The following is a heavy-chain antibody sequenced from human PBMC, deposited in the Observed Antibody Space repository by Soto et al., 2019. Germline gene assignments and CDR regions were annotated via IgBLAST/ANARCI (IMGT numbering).Heavy chain of an antibody. J-gene: IGHJ4*02. CDR2: IYNSGST. Sequence: QVQLQESGPGVVEPSQTLSLTCTVSGGSINNNGYFWSWIRQPPGSGLEWIGHIYNSGSTYSNPSLKSRLTIPVETSKNQFSLKLSSVTAADTAVYYCARGPSGDKVDYWGQGTLVTVSS. CDR3: ARGPSGDKVDY. V-gene: IGHV4-30-4*01. CDR1: GGSINNNGYF. D-gene: IGHD1-26*01.